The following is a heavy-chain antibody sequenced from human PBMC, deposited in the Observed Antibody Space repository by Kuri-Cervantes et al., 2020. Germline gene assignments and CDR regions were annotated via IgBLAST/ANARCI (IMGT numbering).Heavy chain of an antibody. CDR2: ISSSSSTI. CDR3: ARDTNP. D-gene: IGHD3-3*01. Sequence: GGSLRLSCAASGFTFSSYGMHWVRQAPGKGLEWVSYISSSSSTIYYASPVKGRFTISRDNAKNSLYLQMNSLRDENTAVYYCARDTNPWGQGTMVTVSS. V-gene: IGHV3-48*02. CDR1: GFTFSSYG. J-gene: IGHJ4*02.